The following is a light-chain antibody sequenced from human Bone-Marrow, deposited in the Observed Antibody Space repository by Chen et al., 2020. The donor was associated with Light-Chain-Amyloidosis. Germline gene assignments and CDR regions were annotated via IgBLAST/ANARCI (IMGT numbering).Light chain of an antibody. Sequence: DIQMTQSPSTLSASVGDRVTITCRASQTISNWLAWYQQKPGKAPKVLIYKASSLANGIPSRFSGSGSGTEFTLTISSLQPDDFATYYSQQYNSYFRTFGQGTKVEIK. CDR3: QQYNSYFRT. V-gene: IGKV1-5*03. CDR2: KAS. CDR1: QTISNW. J-gene: IGKJ1*01.